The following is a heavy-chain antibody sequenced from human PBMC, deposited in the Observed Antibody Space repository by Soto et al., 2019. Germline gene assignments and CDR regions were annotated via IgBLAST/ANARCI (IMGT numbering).Heavy chain of an antibody. CDR3: ARGLRDGYNMFAFDI. V-gene: IGHV4-59*01. CDR2: IYYSGST. Sequence: SETLSVTCTVSGGSISSYYWSWIRQPPGKGLEWIGYIYYSGSTNYNPSLKSRVTISVDTSKNQFSLKLSSVTSADTAVYYCARGLRDGYNMFAFDIWGQGTMVT. J-gene: IGHJ3*02. CDR1: GGSISSYY. D-gene: IGHD5-12*01.